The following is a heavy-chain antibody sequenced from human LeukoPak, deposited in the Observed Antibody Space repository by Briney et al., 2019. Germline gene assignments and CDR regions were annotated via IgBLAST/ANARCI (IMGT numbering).Heavy chain of an antibody. CDR3: ARLRGSRNY. V-gene: IGHV4-59*05. J-gene: IGHJ4*02. Sequence: SETLSLTCTVSGGSISGDHWNWIRQPPGKGLEWIGSTYYSGNTYYNPSLKSRVTISVDTSKNQFSLKLSSVTAADTAVYYCARLRGSRNYWGQGALVTVSS. CDR2: TYYSGNT. D-gene: IGHD2-15*01. CDR1: GGSISGDH.